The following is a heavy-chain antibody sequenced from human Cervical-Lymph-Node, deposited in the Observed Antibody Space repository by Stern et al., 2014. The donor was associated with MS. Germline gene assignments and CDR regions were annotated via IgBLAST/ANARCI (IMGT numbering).Heavy chain of an antibody. CDR3: ARDSTNWCVDY. Sequence: VQLVQSGAEVKKPGASVKVSCKASGYTFTRYHRHWVRQAPGQGLEWLGIINPSDDGTSYAQKFQGRVTMTRDTSTSTVYMELSSLTSEDTAVYFCARDSTNWCVDYWGQGTLVTVSS. V-gene: IGHV1-46*01. CDR1: GYTFTRYH. D-gene: IGHD6-13*01. J-gene: IGHJ4*02. CDR2: INPSDDGT.